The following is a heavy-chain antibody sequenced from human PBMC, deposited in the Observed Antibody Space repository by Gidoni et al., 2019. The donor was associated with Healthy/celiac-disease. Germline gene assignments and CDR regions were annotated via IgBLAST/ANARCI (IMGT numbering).Heavy chain of an antibody. CDR1: GFTVSSNY. D-gene: IGHD6-13*01. Sequence: EVQLVESGGGLVQPGGSLRLSCAASGFTVSSNYMSWVRQAPGKGLEWVSVMYSGGSTYYADSVKGRFTISRDNSKNTLYLQMNSLRAEDTAVYYCAGSNSSSWFRALFDYWGQGTLVTVSS. V-gene: IGHV3-66*01. CDR2: MYSGGST. CDR3: AGSNSSSWFRALFDY. J-gene: IGHJ4*02.